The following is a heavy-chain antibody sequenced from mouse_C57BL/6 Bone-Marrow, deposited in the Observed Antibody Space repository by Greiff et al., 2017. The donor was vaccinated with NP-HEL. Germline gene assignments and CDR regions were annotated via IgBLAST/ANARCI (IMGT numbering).Heavy chain of an antibody. CDR3: ASVITTVVVDFDY. D-gene: IGHD1-1*01. CDR1: GFNIKNTY. J-gene: IGHJ2*01. V-gene: IGHV14-3*01. CDR2: IDPANGNT. Sequence: VQLQQSVAELVRPGASVKLSCTASGFNIKNTYMHWVKQRPEQGLEWIGRIDPANGNTKYAPKFQGKATITADTSSNTAYLQLSSLTSEDTAIDYCASVITTVVVDFDYWGQGTTLTVSS.